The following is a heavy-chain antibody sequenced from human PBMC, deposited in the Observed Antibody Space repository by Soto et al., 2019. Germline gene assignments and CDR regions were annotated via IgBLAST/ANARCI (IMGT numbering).Heavy chain of an antibody. V-gene: IGHV1-2*04. D-gene: IGHD2-8*01. Sequence: ASLKVSFKASGYSFTDYHIHWVRQAPGQWLELLGRINPKSGGTSTAQKFQGWVTMTTDTSISTASMELTRLTSDETAIYYCARGDSTPCPNGVCPFFHDHDLDVWG. CDR3: ARGDSTPCPNGVCPFFHDHDLDV. CDR2: INPKSGGT. CDR1: GYSFTDYH. J-gene: IGHJ6*02.